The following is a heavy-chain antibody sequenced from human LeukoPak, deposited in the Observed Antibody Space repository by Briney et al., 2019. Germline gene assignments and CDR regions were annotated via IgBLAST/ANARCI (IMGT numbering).Heavy chain of an antibody. CDR2: IYYSGST. CDR3: ARLSAAAAYFDY. CDR1: GGSISSYY. D-gene: IGHD6-13*01. J-gene: IGHJ4*02. Sequence: SETLSLTCTVSGGSISSYYWSWIRQPPGKGLEWIGYIYYSGSTNYNPSLKSRVTISVDTSKNQFSLKLSSVTAADTAVHYCARLSAAAAYFDYWGQGTLVTISS. V-gene: IGHV4-59*08.